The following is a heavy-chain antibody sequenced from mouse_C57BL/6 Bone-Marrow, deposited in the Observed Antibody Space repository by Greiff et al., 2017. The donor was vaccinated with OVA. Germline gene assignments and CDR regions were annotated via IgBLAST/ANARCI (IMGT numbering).Heavy chain of an antibody. CDR2: IDPCDSYT. CDR1: GYTFTSYW. D-gene: IGHD2-4*01. Sequence: VQLQQPGAELVLPGASVKLSCKASGYTFTSYWMHWVKQRPGQGLEWIGEIDPCDSYTNYNQKFKGKSTLTVDKSSSTAYMQHSSLTSEDSAVYYCAKDDYDVYYAMDYWDRGTAVTVSS. J-gene: IGHJ4*01. CDR3: AKDDYDVYYAMDY. V-gene: IGHV1-69*01.